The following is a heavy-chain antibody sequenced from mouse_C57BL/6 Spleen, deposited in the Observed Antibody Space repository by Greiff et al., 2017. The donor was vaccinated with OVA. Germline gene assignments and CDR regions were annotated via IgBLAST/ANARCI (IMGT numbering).Heavy chain of an antibody. CDR1: GYAFTNYL. D-gene: IGHD1-1*01. CDR2: INPGSGGT. V-gene: IGHV1-54*01. CDR3: ARDYGRVFDY. Sequence: QVQLQQSGAELVRPGTSVKVSCKASGYAFTNYLIEWVKQRPGQGLEWIGVINPGSGGTNYNEKFKGKATLTADKSSSTAYMQLSSLTSEDSAVYFCARDYGRVFDYWGQGTTLTVSS. J-gene: IGHJ2*01.